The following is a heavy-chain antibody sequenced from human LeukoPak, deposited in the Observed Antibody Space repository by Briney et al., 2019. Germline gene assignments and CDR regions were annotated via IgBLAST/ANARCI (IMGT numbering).Heavy chain of an antibody. D-gene: IGHD3-3*01. CDR3: GRGTLVLRFLEWLFPEDY. Sequence: ASVKVSCKASGYTFTSYCISWVRQAPGQGLEWMGWISSYNGNTYYAKKIQGRVTMTTESSTSTAYMELRSLRSDDTAVYYCGRGTLVLRFLEWLFPEDYWGQGTLVTVSS. V-gene: IGHV1-18*01. CDR2: ISSYNGNT. J-gene: IGHJ4*02. CDR1: GYTFTSYC.